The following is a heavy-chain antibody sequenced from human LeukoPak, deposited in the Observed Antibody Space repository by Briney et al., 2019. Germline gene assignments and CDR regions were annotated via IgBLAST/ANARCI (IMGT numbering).Heavy chain of an antibody. V-gene: IGHV3-23*01. J-gene: IGHJ5*02. CDR3: AIEVRSFGYVWFDP. Sequence: GGTLRLSCAASGFTFSSYGMSWVRQAPGKGLEWVSAISGSGGSTYYADSVKGRFTISRDNSKNTLYLQMNSLRGEDTAVYYCAIEVRSFGYVWFDPWGQGTLVTVSS. D-gene: IGHD5-18*01. CDR2: ISGSGGST. CDR1: GFTFSSYG.